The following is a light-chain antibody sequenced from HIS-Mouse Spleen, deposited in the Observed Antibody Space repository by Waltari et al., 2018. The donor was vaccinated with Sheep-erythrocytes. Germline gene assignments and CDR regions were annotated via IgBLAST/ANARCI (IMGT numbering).Light chain of an antibody. J-gene: IGLJ1*01. CDR3: CSYAGSYNHV. V-gene: IGLV2-11*01. Sequence: QSALTQPRPVSGSPGQSVTISCPGTSSDVGGYNYVSWNQQHPGKAPNPMIYDFSKRPSGVPDRFSGSKSGNTASLTISGLQAEDEADYYCCSYAGSYNHVFATGTKVTVL. CDR2: DFS. CDR1: SSDVGGYNY.